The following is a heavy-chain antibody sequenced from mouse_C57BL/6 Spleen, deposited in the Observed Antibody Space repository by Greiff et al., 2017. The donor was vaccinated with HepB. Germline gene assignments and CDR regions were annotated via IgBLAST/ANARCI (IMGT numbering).Heavy chain of an antibody. Sequence: EVQLVESGGDLVKPGGSLKLSCAASGFTFSSYGMSWVRQTPDKRLEWVATISSGGSYTYYPDSVKGRFTISRDNAKNTLYLQMSSLKSEDTAMYYCAREDDYGGNYAMDYWGQGTSVTVSS. CDR3: AREDDYGGNYAMDY. V-gene: IGHV5-6*01. CDR1: GFTFSSYG. CDR2: ISSGGSYT. D-gene: IGHD2-4*01. J-gene: IGHJ4*01.